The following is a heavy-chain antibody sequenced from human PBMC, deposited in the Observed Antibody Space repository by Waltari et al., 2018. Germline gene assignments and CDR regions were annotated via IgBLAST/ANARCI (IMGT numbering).Heavy chain of an antibody. CDR1: GDSFSSPHW. CDR3: AGDLVPLAHQRGHY. V-gene: IGHV4-4*02. CDR2: IHHSGST. J-gene: IGHJ4*02. Sequence: QVQLQESGPGLVKPSETLSLTCAVSGDSFSSPHWWSWVRQTPGKGREWIGEIHHSGSTNCNPSLKVGVTISVYKCKNQFSLKLRSVTAADTSVYYCAGDLVPLAHQRGHYWGQGTLVIVS. D-gene: IGHD2-2*01.